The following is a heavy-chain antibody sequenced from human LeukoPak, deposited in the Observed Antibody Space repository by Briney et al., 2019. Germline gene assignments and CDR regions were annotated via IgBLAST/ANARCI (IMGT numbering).Heavy chain of an antibody. CDR2: ISYDGSNE. J-gene: IGHJ5*02. D-gene: IGHD3-22*01. V-gene: IGHV3-30-3*01. CDR3: ARAYDSSAYRTNWFDP. CDR1: GFTFSSYA. Sequence: GGSLRLPCAASGFTFSSYAMHWVRQAPGKGLEWVAVISYDGSNEYYADSVKGRFTISRDNSKNTLYLQMNSLRAEDTAMYYCARAYDSSAYRTNWFDPWGQGTLVTVSS.